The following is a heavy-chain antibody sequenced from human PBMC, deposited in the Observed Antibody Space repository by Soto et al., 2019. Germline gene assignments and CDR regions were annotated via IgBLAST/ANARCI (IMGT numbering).Heavy chain of an antibody. J-gene: IGHJ6*02. D-gene: IGHD5-12*01. V-gene: IGHV4-39*01. Sequence: SETLSLTCTVSGGSISSSSYYWGWIRQPPGKGLEWIGSIYYSGSTYYNPSLKSRVTISVDTSKNQFSLKLSSVTAADTAVYYCARQARDYYYGMDVWGQGTTVTVSS. CDR3: ARQARDYYYGMDV. CDR2: IYYSGST. CDR1: GGSISSSSYY.